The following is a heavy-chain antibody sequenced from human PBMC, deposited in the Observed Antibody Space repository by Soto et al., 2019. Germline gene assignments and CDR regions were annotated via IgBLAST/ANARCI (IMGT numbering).Heavy chain of an antibody. CDR1: GFTFSSYG. CDR3: AKDPVMNYYDSSGYYTYFDY. J-gene: IGHJ4*02. Sequence: QVQLVESGEGVVQPGRSLRLSCAASGFTFSSYGMHWVRQAPGKGLEWVAVISYDGSNKYYADSVKGRFTISRDNSKNTLYLQMNSLRAEDTAVYYCAKDPVMNYYDSSGYYTYFDYWGQGTLVTVSS. D-gene: IGHD3-22*01. CDR2: ISYDGSNK. V-gene: IGHV3-30*18.